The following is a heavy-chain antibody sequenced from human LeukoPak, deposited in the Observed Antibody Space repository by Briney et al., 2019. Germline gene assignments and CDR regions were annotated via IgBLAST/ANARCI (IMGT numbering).Heavy chain of an antibody. CDR2: ISVGGSDE. D-gene: IGHD6-19*01. V-gene: IGHV3-48*03. CDR3: ARDVGFNNGWPA. J-gene: IGHJ5*02. CDR1: GFSFKTYE. Sequence: GGSLRLSCVASGFSFKTYEMNWVRQTPGKGLEWISYISVGGSDEDYADSVKGRFSISRDNAKNSLFLQMNSLRVEDTAVYYCARDVGFNNGWPAWGQGTLVTVSS.